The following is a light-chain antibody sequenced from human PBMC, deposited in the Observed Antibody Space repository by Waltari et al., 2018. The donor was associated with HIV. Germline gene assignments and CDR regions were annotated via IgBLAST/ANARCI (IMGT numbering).Light chain of an antibody. Sequence: DIVMTHSPDSLAVSVDERATINCKSSQNILDISNNKNYLTWYQQKPGQSPKLLIYWASTRESEVPDRYRGSGCGTDYTLTSSSLQAEDVAVYYCQQHFPTPWTFGQGNKVGSK. CDR3: QQHFPTPWT. J-gene: IGKJ1*01. CDR1: QNILDISNNKNY. CDR2: WAS. V-gene: IGKV4-1*01.